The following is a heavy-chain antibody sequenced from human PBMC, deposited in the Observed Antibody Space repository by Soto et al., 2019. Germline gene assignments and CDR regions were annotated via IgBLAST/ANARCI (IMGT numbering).Heavy chain of an antibody. D-gene: IGHD3-10*01. CDR3: AKDGGSFYYYGMDV. CDR2: ISSRSTTM. J-gene: IGHJ6*02. CDR1: GFTFSSYS. V-gene: IGHV3-48*02. Sequence: GGSLRLSCAASGFTFSSYSMYWVRQAPGKGLEWISEISSRSTTMYYADSVKGRFTISRDNAKNSLYLQMNSLRDEDTAVYYCAKDGGSFYYYGMDVWGQGTTVTVSS.